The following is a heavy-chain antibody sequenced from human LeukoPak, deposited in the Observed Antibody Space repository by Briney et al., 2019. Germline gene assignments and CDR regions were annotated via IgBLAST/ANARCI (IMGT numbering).Heavy chain of an antibody. J-gene: IGHJ4*02. Sequence: GGFLRLSCAASGFTFSSYAMSWVRQAPGKGLEWVSRINSDGSSTSYADSVKGRFTISRDNAKNTLYLQMNSLRAEDTAVYYCARDLQRPFDYWGQGTLVTVSS. V-gene: IGHV3-74*01. D-gene: IGHD6-25*01. CDR2: INSDGSST. CDR1: GFTFSSYA. CDR3: ARDLQRPFDY.